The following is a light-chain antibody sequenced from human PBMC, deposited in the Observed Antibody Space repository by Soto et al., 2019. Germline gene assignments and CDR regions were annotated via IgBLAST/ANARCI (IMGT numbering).Light chain of an antibody. CDR2: DVS. J-gene: IGLJ2*01. CDR3: SSYTSSSTRV. V-gene: IGLV2-14*01. CDR1: SSDVGGYNY. Sequence: QSALTQPASVSGSPGQSITISCTGTSSDVGGYNYVSWYQQPPGKAPKLMIYDVSNRPSGDTNRFSGSKSGNTASLTISRLHAEEEADYYCSSYTSSSTRVFGGGTKLTVL.